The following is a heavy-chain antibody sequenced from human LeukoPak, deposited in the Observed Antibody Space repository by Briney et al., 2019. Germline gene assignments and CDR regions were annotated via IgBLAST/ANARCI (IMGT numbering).Heavy chain of an antibody. Sequence: GGSLRLSCAASGFTFSSYSMNWVRRAPGKGLEWVSSISSSSSYIYYADSVKGRFTISRDNAKNSLYLQMNSLRAEDTAVYYCASPPTMIVGHWGQGTLVTVSS. CDR2: ISSSSSYI. CDR3: ASPPTMIVGH. J-gene: IGHJ4*02. CDR1: GFTFSSYS. D-gene: IGHD3-22*01. V-gene: IGHV3-21*01.